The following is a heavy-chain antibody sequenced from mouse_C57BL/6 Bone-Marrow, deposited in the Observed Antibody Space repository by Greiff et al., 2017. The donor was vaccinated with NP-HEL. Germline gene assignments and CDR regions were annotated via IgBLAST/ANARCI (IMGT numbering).Heavy chain of an antibody. J-gene: IGHJ1*03. CDR3: ARTDYWYFDV. Sequence: VHVKQSGPELVKPGDSVKISCKASGYSFTGYFMNWVMQSHGKSLEWIGRINPYNGDTFYNQKFKGKATLTVDKSSSTAHMELRSLTSEDSAVYYCARTDYWYFDVWGTGTTVTVSS. V-gene: IGHV1-20*01. CDR2: INPYNGDT. CDR1: GYSFTGYF.